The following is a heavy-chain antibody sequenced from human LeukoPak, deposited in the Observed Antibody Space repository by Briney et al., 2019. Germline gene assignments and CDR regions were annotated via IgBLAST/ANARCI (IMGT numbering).Heavy chain of an antibody. J-gene: IGHJ4*02. Sequence: SETLSLTCAVYGGSFSGYYWSWIRQPPGKGLEWIGEINHSGSANYNPSLKSRVTISVDTSKNQFSLKLSSVTAADTAVYYCARGSLYDFWSGYYQPHFDYWGQGTLVTVSS. D-gene: IGHD3-3*01. V-gene: IGHV4-34*01. CDR3: ARGSLYDFWSGYYQPHFDY. CDR2: INHSGSA. CDR1: GGSFSGYY.